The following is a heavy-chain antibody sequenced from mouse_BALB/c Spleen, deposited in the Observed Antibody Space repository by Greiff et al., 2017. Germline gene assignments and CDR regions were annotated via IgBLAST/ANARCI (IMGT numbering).Heavy chain of an antibody. CDR2: ISCYNGAT. CDR3: ARSREGWLLKEMSWFAY. Sequence: LVKTGASVKISCKASGYSFTGYYMHWVKQSHGKSLEWIGYISCYNGATSYNQKFKGKATFTVDTSSSTAYMQFNSLTSEDSAVYYCARSREGWLLKEMSWFAYWGQGTLVTVSA. J-gene: IGHJ3*01. V-gene: IGHV1S34*01. CDR1: GYSFTGYY. D-gene: IGHD2-3*01.